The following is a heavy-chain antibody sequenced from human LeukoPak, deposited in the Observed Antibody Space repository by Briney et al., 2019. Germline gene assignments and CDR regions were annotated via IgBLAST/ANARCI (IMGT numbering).Heavy chain of an antibody. V-gene: IGHV4-30-4*01. J-gene: IGHJ4*02. CDR1: GGSISSGDYY. D-gene: IGHD3-16*02. CDR2: IYYSGST. Sequence: SETLSLTCTVSGGSISSGDYYWSWIRQSPGKGLEWIGYIYYSGSTSYNPSLKSRVTISVDTSKNQFSLKLSSVTAADTAAYYCARGPNYVWGSYRYFDYWGQGTLVTVSS. CDR3: ARGPNYVWGSYRYFDY.